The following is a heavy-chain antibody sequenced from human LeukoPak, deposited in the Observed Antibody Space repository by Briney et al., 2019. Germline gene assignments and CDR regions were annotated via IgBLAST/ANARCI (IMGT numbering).Heavy chain of an antibody. D-gene: IGHD7-27*01. CDR2: IVVGSGNT. V-gene: IGHV1-58*01. Sequence: GTSVKVSCKASGFTFTSSAVQWVRQARGQRLEWIGWIVVGSGNTNYAQKFQGRVTMTRDTSTSTVYMELSSLRSEDTAVYYCARSHDSGDRDAFDIWGQGTMVTVSS. J-gene: IGHJ3*02. CDR3: ARSHDSGDRDAFDI. CDR1: GFTFTSSA.